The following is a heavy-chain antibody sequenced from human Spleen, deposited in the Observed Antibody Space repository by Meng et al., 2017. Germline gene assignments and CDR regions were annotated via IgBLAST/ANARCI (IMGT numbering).Heavy chain of an antibody. CDR2: VYYNGNT. V-gene: IGHV4-31*03. J-gene: IGHJ4*02. Sequence: QVQLQESGSGPAKPSGTLSLTCTVSGGSISSAGFFWSWIRHHPGKGLEWIVSVYYNGNTYSNPALKSRVTSSVDTSKNQFSLRLTSVTAADTAMYYCARDRLRQLDSWGQGTLVTVAS. CDR1: GGSISSAGFF. D-gene: IGHD5-12*01. CDR3: ARDRLRQLDS.